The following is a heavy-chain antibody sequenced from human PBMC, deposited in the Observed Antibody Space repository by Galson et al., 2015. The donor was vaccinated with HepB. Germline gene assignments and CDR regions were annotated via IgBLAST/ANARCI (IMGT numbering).Heavy chain of an antibody. Sequence: SLRLSCAASGFTFSSYWMHWVRQGPGKGLVWVSRIKYDGSITSYADSVRGRFTISRDNARNSLYLQMNSLRVEDTAIYYCARSDWFDPWGQGTLVTVSS. V-gene: IGHV3-74*01. J-gene: IGHJ5*02. CDR1: GFTFSSYW. CDR3: ARSDWFDP. CDR2: IKYDGSIT.